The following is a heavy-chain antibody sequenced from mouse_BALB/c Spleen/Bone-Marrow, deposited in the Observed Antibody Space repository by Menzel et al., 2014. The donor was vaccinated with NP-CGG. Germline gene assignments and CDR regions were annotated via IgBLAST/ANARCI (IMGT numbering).Heavy chain of an antibody. CDR3: GSRGNYDEGRY. CDR2: INPYNGDT. D-gene: IGHD2-1*01. Sequence: VQLQQSAPELVKPGASVKISCKASGYSFTCYFMHWVKQSHGKRVEWIGRINPYNGDTFYNQKFKGKDTLTVDNSSGTAHMELLSLTSEDSAVYYCGSRGNYDEGRYWGQGTSVTVSS. J-gene: IGHJ4*01. V-gene: IGHV1-37*01. CDR1: GYSFTCYF.